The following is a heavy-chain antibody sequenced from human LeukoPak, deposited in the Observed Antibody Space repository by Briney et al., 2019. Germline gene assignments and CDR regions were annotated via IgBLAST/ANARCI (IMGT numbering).Heavy chain of an antibody. J-gene: IGHJ4*02. D-gene: IGHD1-1*01. Sequence: PGGSLRLSCAASGFTFDEHDMHWVRQVPGKGLEWVCLISKDGGNKHYADSVKGRFSISRDNNRNSLSLQMNSLRSEGTALYFCAKRSGSPHNFDYWGQGALVTVSS. V-gene: IGHV3-43*02. CDR2: ISKDGGNK. CDR1: GFTFDEHD. CDR3: AKRSGSPHNFDY.